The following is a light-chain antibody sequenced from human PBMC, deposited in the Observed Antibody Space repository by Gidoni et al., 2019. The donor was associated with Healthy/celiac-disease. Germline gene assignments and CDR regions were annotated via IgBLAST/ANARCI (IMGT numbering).Light chain of an antibody. CDR2: GAS. Sequence: EIVMTQSPATLSVSPGERATLSCRASQSVSSNLAWYQQKPGQAPRLLIYGASTRATGIPARFSGSGSGTEFTLTISSLQSEDFAVYYCQQCNNWPRVTFXRXTKVEIK. J-gene: IGKJ4*01. V-gene: IGKV3-15*01. CDR3: QQCNNWPRVT. CDR1: QSVSSN.